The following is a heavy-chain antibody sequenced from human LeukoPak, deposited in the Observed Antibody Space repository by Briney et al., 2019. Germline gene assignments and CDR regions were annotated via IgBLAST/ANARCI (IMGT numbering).Heavy chain of an antibody. CDR2: IIPSSGST. J-gene: IGHJ3*02. Sequence: ASVNVSCKASGYIFTSYYIHWMRQAPGQGLEWMGIIIPSSGSTSSAQKFQGRVTMTRGTSTSTVSMELSSLRSEDTALYYCARKERFEAFDIWGQGTMLIVSS. V-gene: IGHV1-46*01. CDR3: ARKERFEAFDI. CDR1: GYIFTSYY.